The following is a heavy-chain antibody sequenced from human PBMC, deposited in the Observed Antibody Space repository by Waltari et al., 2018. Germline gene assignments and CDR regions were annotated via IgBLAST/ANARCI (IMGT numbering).Heavy chain of an antibody. Sequence: QVQLVQSGAEVKKPGASVKVSCQTSGYTFTNYGINWVRQAPGHRLEWMGWINAGNGDTKYSQKFQGRVTITSDTSASTAYMELSSLRSEDTTVYYCARAPWPGRGMIIFYYMDVWGKGTTVTVSS. J-gene: IGHJ6*03. CDR2: INAGNGDT. CDR3: ARAPWPGRGMIIFYYMDV. CDR1: GYTFTNYG. D-gene: IGHD3-10*01. V-gene: IGHV1-3*01.